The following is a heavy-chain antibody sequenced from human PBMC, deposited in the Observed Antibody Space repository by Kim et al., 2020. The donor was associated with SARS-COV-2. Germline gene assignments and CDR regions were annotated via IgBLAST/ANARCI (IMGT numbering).Heavy chain of an antibody. Sequence: SETLSLTCTVSGGSISSYYWSWIRQPPGKGLEWIGYIYYSGSTNYNPSLKSRVTISVDTSKNQFSLKLSSVTAADTAVYYCASGRGRWLPFDYWGQGTLATVSS. CDR1: GGSISSYY. D-gene: IGHD5-12*01. J-gene: IGHJ4*02. CDR3: ASGRGRWLPFDY. V-gene: IGHV4-59*01. CDR2: IYYSGST.